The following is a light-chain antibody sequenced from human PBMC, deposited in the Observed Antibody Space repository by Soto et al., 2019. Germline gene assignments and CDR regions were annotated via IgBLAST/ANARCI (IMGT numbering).Light chain of an antibody. CDR1: QSVGTF. CDR3: QQCYNWPQWT. Sequence: IVLTQSPATLSLSPGERATISCSASQSVGTFFAWYQQQPGQAPRLLISDASNSATSIPARFSGSGYGTDFTLTISILEPEDFAVYYCQQCYNWPQWTFGQGNKVEIK. V-gene: IGKV3-11*01. J-gene: IGKJ1*01. CDR2: DAS.